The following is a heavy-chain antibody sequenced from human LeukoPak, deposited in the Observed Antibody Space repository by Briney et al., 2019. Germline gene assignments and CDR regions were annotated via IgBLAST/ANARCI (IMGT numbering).Heavy chain of an antibody. CDR2: IYYSGST. Sequence: SESLSLTCTVSGGSISSGDYYWSWLRQPPGMGLEWFGYIYYSGSTYYNPSLKSRVTISVDTSKNQFSLKLSSVTAADTAVYYCARVSHDILTGYYAIDYWGQGTLVTVSS. D-gene: IGHD3-9*01. V-gene: IGHV4-30-4*01. CDR3: ARVSHDILTGYYAIDY. J-gene: IGHJ4*02. CDR1: GGSISSGDYY.